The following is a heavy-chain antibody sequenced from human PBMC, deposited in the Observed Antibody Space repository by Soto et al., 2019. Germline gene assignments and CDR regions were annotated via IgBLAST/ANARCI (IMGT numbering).Heavy chain of an antibody. J-gene: IGHJ5*02. CDR2: INPDSGGT. CDR3: ARGSNWNSNWFDP. D-gene: IGHD1-1*01. Sequence: QVQLVQSGAEVKRPGASVKVSCKTSGYTFTNYYVHWVRQAPGQGLECMGWINPDSGGTMFAQKFQGRVPMTRDTSISTVYMELSSLSSDDTAVYYCARGSNWNSNWFDPWGQGTLVTVSS. CDR1: GYTFTNYY. V-gene: IGHV1-2*02.